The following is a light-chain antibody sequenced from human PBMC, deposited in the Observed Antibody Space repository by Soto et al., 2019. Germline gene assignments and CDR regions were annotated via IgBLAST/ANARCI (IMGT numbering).Light chain of an antibody. V-gene: IGLV2-14*03. CDR1: SSDVGAYNF. CDR3: SSYTSRSTHV. CDR2: DVS. J-gene: IGLJ1*01. Sequence: QSALTQPASVSGSPGQSITISCTGTSSDVGAYNFVSWYQQHPGKVPKLMIFDVSSRPSGVSDRVSGSKSGNTASLTISGLQAEDEGDYYCSSYTSRSTHVFGSGTKVTVL.